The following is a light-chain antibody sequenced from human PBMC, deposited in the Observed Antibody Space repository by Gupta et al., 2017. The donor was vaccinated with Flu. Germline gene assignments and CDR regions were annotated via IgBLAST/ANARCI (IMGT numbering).Light chain of an antibody. Sequence: QSVLTQPPSVSAAPGQKVTISCSGSSSTIGSNYVSWYQQLPGTAPKLLIYERNTRPSGVPDRFSGSKSGTSATLAISGLQTGDEADYYCGTWDSRLNIVVFGGGTKVTVL. CDR1: SSTIGSNY. CDR2: ERN. V-gene: IGLV1-51*02. J-gene: IGLJ2*01. CDR3: GTWDSRLNIVV.